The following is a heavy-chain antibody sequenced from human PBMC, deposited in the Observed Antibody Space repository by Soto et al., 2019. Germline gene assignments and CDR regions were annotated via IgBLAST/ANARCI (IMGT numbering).Heavy chain of an antibody. CDR2: IYSGGST. CDR3: QGEGSPSGSYVAASYFDY. V-gene: IGHV3-53*01. J-gene: IGHJ4*02. Sequence: SLRLSCAASGFTVSSNYMSWVRQAPGKGLEWVSVIYSGGSTYYADSVKGRFTISRDNSKNTLYLQMNSLRAEDTAVYYCQGEGSPSGSYVAASYFDYWGQGTLVTVSS. D-gene: IGHD1-26*01. CDR1: GFTVSSNY.